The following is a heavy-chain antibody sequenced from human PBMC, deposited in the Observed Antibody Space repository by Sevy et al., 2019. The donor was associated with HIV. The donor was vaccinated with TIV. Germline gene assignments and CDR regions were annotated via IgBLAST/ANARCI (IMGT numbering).Heavy chain of an antibody. Sequence: GGSLRLSCAASGFTFSSYGMHWVRQAPGKGLEWVAVIWYDGSNKYYADSVKGRFTISRDNSKNTLYLQMNSLRAEDTAVYYCASDYTSVSAARTGGLSGWGQGTLVTVSS. D-gene: IGHD6-6*01. CDR2: IWYDGSNK. J-gene: IGHJ4*02. CDR3: ASDYTSVSAARTGGLSG. V-gene: IGHV3-33*01. CDR1: GFTFSSYG.